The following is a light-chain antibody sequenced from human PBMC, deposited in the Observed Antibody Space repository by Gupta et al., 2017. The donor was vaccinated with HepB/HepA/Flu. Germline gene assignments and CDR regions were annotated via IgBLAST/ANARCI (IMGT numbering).Light chain of an antibody. V-gene: IGLV3-19*01. CDR2: GKN. Sequence: SSELTQDPAVSVALGQTVRITCQGDSLRSYYASWYQQKPGQAPVLVIYGKNNRHSGSPDRFSGSSSGNTASVTITGAQAEEEADYYCNSLDSSGNNGYVFGTGTKVTVL. CDR3: NSLDSSGNNGYV. CDR1: SLRSYY. J-gene: IGLJ1*01.